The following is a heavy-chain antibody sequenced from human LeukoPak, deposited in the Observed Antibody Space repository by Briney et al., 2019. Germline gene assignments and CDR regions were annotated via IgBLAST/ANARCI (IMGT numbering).Heavy chain of an antibody. V-gene: IGHV1-24*01. CDR3: ATAGAYCGGDCYSDAFDI. CDR1: GYTLTELS. Sequence: ASVKVSCKVSGYTLTELSMHWVRQAPGKGPEWMGGFDPEDGETIYAQKFQGRVTMTEDTSTDTAYMELSSLRSEDTAVYYCATAGAYCGGDCYSDAFDIWGQGTMVTVSS. CDR2: FDPEDGET. D-gene: IGHD2-21*02. J-gene: IGHJ3*02.